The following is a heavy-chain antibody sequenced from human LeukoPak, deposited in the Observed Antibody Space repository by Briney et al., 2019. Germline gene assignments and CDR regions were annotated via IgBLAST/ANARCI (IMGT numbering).Heavy chain of an antibody. V-gene: IGHV7-4-1*02. CDR1: GYTFTSYA. CDR3: ARGALGYCSSTSCYYYYGMDV. J-gene: IGHJ6*02. D-gene: IGHD2-2*01. CDR2: INTNTGNP. Sequence: GASVKVSCKASGYTFTSYAMNWVRQAPGQGLEWMGWINTNTGNPTYAQGFTGRFVFSLDTSVSTAYLQISSLKAEDTAVYYCARGALGYCSSTSCYYYYGMDVWGQGTTVTVSS.